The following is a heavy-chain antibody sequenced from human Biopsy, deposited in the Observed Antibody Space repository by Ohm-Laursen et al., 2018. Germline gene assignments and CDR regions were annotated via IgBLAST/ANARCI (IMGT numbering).Heavy chain of an antibody. D-gene: IGHD4-17*01. Sequence: ASVKVSCKASGYPFITYGISWVRQAPGQGLEWMGWISAYNGHTKFARKFQDRVTMTTDTSTTTAYMDLRSLRSDDTAVYYCARDPHGEGRDYGSYFDDWGQGTLVTVSS. V-gene: IGHV1-18*01. CDR1: GYPFITYG. CDR3: ARDPHGEGRDYGSYFDD. J-gene: IGHJ4*02. CDR2: ISAYNGHT.